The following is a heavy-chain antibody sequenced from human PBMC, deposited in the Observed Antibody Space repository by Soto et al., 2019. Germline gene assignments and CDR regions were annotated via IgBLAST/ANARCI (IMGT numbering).Heavy chain of an antibody. CDR1: GGSFSSYA. D-gene: IGHD2-15*01. J-gene: IGHJ6*02. CDR3: ARDLSFSGGSCYPYYYYGMDV. Sequence: SVKVSCTASGGSFSSYAISWVRQATGQGLEWMGGIIPIFGTANYAQKFQGRVTITADESTSTAYMELSSLRSEDTAVYYCARDLSFSGGSCYPYYYYGMDVWGQGTTVTVPS. V-gene: IGHV1-69*13. CDR2: IIPIFGTA.